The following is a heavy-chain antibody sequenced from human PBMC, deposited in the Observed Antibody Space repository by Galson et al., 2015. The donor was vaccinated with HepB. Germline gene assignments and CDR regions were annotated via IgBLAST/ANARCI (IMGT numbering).Heavy chain of an antibody. CDR2: ISYDGSNK. J-gene: IGHJ6*02. CDR1: GFTFSSYA. CDR3: AREKTPDYDFWSGFSGMDV. D-gene: IGHD3-3*01. Sequence: SLRLSCAASGFTFSSYAMHWVRQAPGKGLEWVAVISYDGSNKYYADSVKGRFTISRDNSKNTLYLQMNSLRAEDTAVYYCAREKTPDYDFWSGFSGMDVWGQGTTVTVSS. V-gene: IGHV3-30-3*01.